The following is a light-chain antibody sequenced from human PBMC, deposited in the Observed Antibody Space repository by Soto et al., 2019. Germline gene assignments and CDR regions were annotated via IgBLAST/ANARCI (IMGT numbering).Light chain of an antibody. J-gene: IGKJ1*01. CDR2: GAS. V-gene: IGKV3-15*01. CDR1: QSVSNN. CDR3: QPYNDWPLT. Sequence: EIELTHSPGTLSLSRWVTATISCRASQSVSNNSIACYQQQPCPAPRLLIYGASARATGLPARFSRSRSRTEFTLTIRSLQAEDIAVYYCQPYNDWPLTSRQGTKVDIK.